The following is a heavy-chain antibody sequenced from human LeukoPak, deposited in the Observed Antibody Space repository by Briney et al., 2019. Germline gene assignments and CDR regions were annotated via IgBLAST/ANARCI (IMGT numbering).Heavy chain of an antibody. J-gene: IGHJ3*02. Sequence: SETLSLTCTVSGYSISSGYYWGWIRQPPGKGLEWIGNIYHSGTTSYNPSLKNRVTISVDTSKNQFSLKLSSVTAADTAMYYCAREGSAFDIWGQGTMVTVSS. CDR1: GYSISSGYY. CDR2: IYHSGTT. CDR3: AREGSAFDI. V-gene: IGHV4-38-2*02.